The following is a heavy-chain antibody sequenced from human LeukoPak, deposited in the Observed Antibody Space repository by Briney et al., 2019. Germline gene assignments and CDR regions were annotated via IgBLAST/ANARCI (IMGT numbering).Heavy chain of an antibody. Sequence: GGSLRLSCAASGFTFSNYWLHWVRQAPGKGLVWVSRINGDGSGTSYADSVKGRFTISTDNAKNTVYLQMNSLRAEDTAVYYCAREAPGIAVAGNPYYYYFGMDVWGQGTTDTVSS. D-gene: IGHD6-19*01. CDR3: AREAPGIAVAGNPYYYYFGMDV. J-gene: IGHJ6*02. CDR1: GFTFSNYW. V-gene: IGHV3-74*01. CDR2: INGDGSGT.